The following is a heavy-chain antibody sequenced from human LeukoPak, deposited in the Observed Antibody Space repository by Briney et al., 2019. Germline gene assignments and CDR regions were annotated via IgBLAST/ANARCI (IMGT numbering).Heavy chain of an antibody. CDR1: GFTVSTNY. Sequence: PGGSLRLSCVASGFTVSTNYISWVRQAPGKGLEWVSVLYSDGTTSYADSVKGRFTISRDTSKNTVFLQVNNLRVEDTALYHCVRGSGYNSGPVDYWGQGTLVTVSS. V-gene: IGHV3-53*01. CDR3: VRGSGYNSGPVDY. CDR2: LYSDGTT. D-gene: IGHD1-14*01. J-gene: IGHJ4*02.